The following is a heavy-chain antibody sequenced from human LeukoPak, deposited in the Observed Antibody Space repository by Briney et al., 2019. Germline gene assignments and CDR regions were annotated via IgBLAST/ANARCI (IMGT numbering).Heavy chain of an antibody. CDR2: ISGSGSST. Sequence: PGGSLRLSCAASGFTLSSYAMSWVRLAPGKGLECVSGISGSGSSTYYADSVKGRFTISRDNSKNTLYLQMSSLRAEDTALYYCAKGKVPADLPKYYFDQWGQGTLVTVSS. V-gene: IGHV3-23*01. D-gene: IGHD2-2*01. CDR1: GFTLSSYA. CDR3: AKGKVPADLPKYYFDQ. J-gene: IGHJ4*02.